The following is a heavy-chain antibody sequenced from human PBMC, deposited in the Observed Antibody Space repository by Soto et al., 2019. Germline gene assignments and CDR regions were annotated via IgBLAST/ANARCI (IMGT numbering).Heavy chain of an antibody. CDR2: INPNSGGT. CDR1: GYTFTGYY. CDR3: ARESRPSWYSSSWFFDY. J-gene: IGHJ4*02. Sequence: EASVKVSCKASGYTFTGYYMHWVRQAPGQGLEWMGWINPNSGGTNYAQKFQGWVTMTRDTSISTAYMELSRLRSDDTAVYYCARESRPSWYSSSWFFDYWGQGTLVTVSS. V-gene: IGHV1-2*04. D-gene: IGHD6-13*01.